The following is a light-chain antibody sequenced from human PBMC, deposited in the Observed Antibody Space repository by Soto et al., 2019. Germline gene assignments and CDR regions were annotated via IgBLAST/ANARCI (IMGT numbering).Light chain of an antibody. Sequence: QSVLTQPPSVSGAPGQRVTNSCTGGSSNIGAGYDVHWYQQLPGTAPKLLIYVNTDRPSGVPDRFSGSKSGTSASLAITGLQPEDEADYYCQSYDISLRGYVFGDGTKVTVL. CDR3: QSYDISLRGYV. CDR2: VNT. CDR1: SSNIGAGYD. J-gene: IGLJ1*01. V-gene: IGLV1-40*01.